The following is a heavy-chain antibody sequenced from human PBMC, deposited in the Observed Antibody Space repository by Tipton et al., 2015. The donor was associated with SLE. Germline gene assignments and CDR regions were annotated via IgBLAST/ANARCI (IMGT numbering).Heavy chain of an antibody. J-gene: IGHJ4*02. CDR2: IYSSGTT. CDR3: ARGERSSMPDC. V-gene: IGHV4-61*02. CDR1: GGSVSSTNYY. Sequence: TLSLTCTVSGGSVSSTNYYWSWIRQPAGKGLEWIGRIYSSGTTNYNPSLKSRVTISIDTSKNQFSLKLNSVTAADTAVYYCARGERSSMPDCWGQGTLVTVSS. D-gene: IGHD2-2*01.